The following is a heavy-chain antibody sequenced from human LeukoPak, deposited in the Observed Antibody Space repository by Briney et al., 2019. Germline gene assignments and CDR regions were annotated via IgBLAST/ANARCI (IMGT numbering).Heavy chain of an antibody. J-gene: IGHJ4*02. Sequence: GASVKVSRKASGYTFTSYYMHWVRQAPGQGLEWMGIIKPSGGSTSYAQKFQGRVTMTRDTSTSTVYMELSSLRSEDTAVYYCASHWGNWNDLHYWGQGTLVTVSS. V-gene: IGHV1-46*01. D-gene: IGHD1-1*01. CDR1: GYTFTSYY. CDR2: IKPSGGST. CDR3: ASHWGNWNDLHY.